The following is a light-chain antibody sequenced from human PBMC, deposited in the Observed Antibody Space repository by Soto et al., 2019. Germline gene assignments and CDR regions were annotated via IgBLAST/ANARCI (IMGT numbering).Light chain of an antibody. CDR1: QSFRSSY. J-gene: IGKJ4*01. Sequence: EIVLTQSPGTLSLSPGGRATLSCRASQSFRSSYLAWYQQRPGQAPRLLIFGASFRATGIPDRFSGSGSGTDFTLTISRLEPEDFAVYYCQHYGSPLTFGGGTKVDIK. V-gene: IGKV3-20*01. CDR3: QHYGSPLT. CDR2: GAS.